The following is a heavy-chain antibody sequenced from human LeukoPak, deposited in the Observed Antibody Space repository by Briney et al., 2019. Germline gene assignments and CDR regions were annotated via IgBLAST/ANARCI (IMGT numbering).Heavy chain of an antibody. V-gene: IGHV3-23*01. CDR1: GLTFSSYA. CDR2: ISGSGGST. J-gene: IGHJ4*02. Sequence: GGSLRLSCAASGLTFSSYAMSWVRQAPGKGLEWVSAISGSGGSTYYADSVKGRFTISRDNSKNTLYLQMNSLRAEDTAVYYCAKDPRVGYCSGGSCYSDPVDYWGQGTLVTVSS. D-gene: IGHD2-15*01. CDR3: AKDPRVGYCSGGSCYSDPVDY.